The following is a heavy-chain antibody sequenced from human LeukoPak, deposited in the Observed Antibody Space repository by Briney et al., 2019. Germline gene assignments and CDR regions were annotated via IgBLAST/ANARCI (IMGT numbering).Heavy chain of an antibody. V-gene: IGHV3-7*01. CDR3: VRDGGTDWYDP. J-gene: IGHJ5*02. CDR1: GFTINDYW. D-gene: IGHD3-16*01. Sequence: GGSQRLSCAASGFTINDYWMTWVRQAPGKGLEWVANIKQDGVEKSYVDSVKGRFTISRDNANNSIFLQMNSLRVEDTAIYYCVRDGGTDWYDPWGQGTLVSVSS. CDR2: IKQDGVEK.